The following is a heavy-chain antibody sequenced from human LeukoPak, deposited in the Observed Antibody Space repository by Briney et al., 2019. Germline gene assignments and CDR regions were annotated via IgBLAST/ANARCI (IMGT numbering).Heavy chain of an antibody. V-gene: IGHV3-30*09. CDR3: ARDERGYSYGLYYCGMDV. Sequence: GGSLRLSCAASGFTFSSYAMHWVRQAPGKGLEWVAVISYDGSNKYYADSVKGRFAISRDNSKNTLYLQMNSLRAEDTAVYYCARDERGYSYGLYYCGMDVWGQGTTVTVSS. D-gene: IGHD5-18*01. CDR2: ISYDGSNK. CDR1: GFTFSSYA. J-gene: IGHJ6*02.